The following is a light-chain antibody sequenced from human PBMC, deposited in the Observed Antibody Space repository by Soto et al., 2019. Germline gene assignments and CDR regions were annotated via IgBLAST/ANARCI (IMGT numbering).Light chain of an antibody. V-gene: IGLV2-8*01. CDR1: FNDVGGYNY. CDR3: SSYVGNNNLV. J-gene: IGLJ3*02. Sequence: QPALTQPPSASGSPGQSVTISCTGTFNDVGGYNYVSWYQQHPGKAPKVIIYEVYKRPSGVPDRFSGSKSGKTASLTVSGLQADDEADYYCSSYVGNNNLVFGGGTQLTVL. CDR2: EVY.